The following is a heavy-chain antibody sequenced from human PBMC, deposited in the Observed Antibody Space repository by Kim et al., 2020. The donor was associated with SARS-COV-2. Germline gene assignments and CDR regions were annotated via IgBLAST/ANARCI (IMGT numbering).Heavy chain of an antibody. J-gene: IGHJ4*02. D-gene: IGHD2-21*02. V-gene: IGHV1-69*13. Sequence: SVKVSCKVSGGTFSSSAITWVRQAPGHGLEWMGGIIPFYGAATYAQDFQGRVTISADVSTTTAYMELRSLRPDDTAVYFCARGPTATVVTQPFDFWGQGTLVTVSS. CDR1: GGTFSSSA. CDR2: IIPFYGAA. CDR3: ARGPTATVVTQPFDF.